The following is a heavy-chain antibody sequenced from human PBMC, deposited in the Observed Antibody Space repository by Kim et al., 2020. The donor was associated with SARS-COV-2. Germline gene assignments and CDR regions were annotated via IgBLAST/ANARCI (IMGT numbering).Heavy chain of an antibody. CDR1: GFTFSSYW. J-gene: IGHJ6*02. Sequence: GGSLRLSCAASGFTFSSYWMHWVRQAPGKGLVWVSRINSDGSSTSYADSVKGRFTISRDNAKNTLYLQMNSLRAEDTAVYYCARDVVYDSSGYHNYYYYGMDVWGQGTTVTVSS. D-gene: IGHD3-22*01. CDR2: INSDGSST. CDR3: ARDVVYDSSGYHNYYYYGMDV. V-gene: IGHV3-74*01.